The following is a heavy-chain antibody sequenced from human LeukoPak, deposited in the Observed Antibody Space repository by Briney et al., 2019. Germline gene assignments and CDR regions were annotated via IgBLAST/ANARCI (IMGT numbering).Heavy chain of an antibody. Sequence: SETLSLTCTVSGGSISSSSYYSGWIRQPPGKGLEWIGSIYYSGSTYYNPSLKSRVTISVDTSKNQFSLKLSSVTAADTAVYYCARGTMVRGVNIWFDPWGQGTLVTVSS. V-gene: IGHV4-39*01. CDR2: IYYSGST. CDR1: GGSISSSSYY. J-gene: IGHJ5*02. D-gene: IGHD3-10*01. CDR3: ARGTMVRGVNIWFDP.